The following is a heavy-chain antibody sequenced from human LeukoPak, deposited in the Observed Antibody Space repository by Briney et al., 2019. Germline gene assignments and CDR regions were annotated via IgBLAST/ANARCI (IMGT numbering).Heavy chain of an antibody. CDR1: GFTFSSYA. J-gene: IGHJ3*02. CDR2: ISSSSSFI. D-gene: IGHD3-16*01. Sequence: GGSLRLSCAASGFTFSSYAMNWVRQAPGKGLEWVSSISSSSSFIYYADSVKGRFTISRDNAKNSLYLQMNSLRAEDTAVYYCARGDYVWETYPLNAFDIWGQGTMVTVSS. CDR3: ARGDYVWETYPLNAFDI. V-gene: IGHV3-21*01.